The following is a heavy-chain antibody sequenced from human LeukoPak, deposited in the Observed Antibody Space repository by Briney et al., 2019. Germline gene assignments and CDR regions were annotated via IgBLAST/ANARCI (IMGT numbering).Heavy chain of an antibody. D-gene: IGHD3-9*01. CDR2: IIAIFATA. Sequence: KVSCKGSGGTFIRYAIRGVRQAPGEGGERMGEIIAIFATANYAQKFQGRLTITTDDSTTTAYMDLSSLRSEDTAVYYCARSRTILTGYQANWYFDLWGRGTLVTVSS. V-gene: IGHV1-69*05. CDR3: ARSRTILTGYQANWYFDL. CDR1: GGTFIRYA. J-gene: IGHJ2*01.